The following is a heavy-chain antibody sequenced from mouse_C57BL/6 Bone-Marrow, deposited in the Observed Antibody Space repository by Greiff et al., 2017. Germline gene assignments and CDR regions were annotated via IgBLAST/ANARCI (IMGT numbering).Heavy chain of an antibody. J-gene: IGHJ2*01. V-gene: IGHV1-72*01. CDR1: GYTFTSYW. CDR3: AREVLLGFDY. D-gene: IGHD1-1*01. CDR2: IDPNSGGT. Sequence: QVQLQQPGAELVKPGASVKLSCKASGYTFTSYWMHWVKQRPGRGLDWIGRIDPNSGGTKYNEKFKSKATLTVDKPSSTAYMQLSSMTSEDSAVYYCAREVLLGFDYWGQGTTLTVSS.